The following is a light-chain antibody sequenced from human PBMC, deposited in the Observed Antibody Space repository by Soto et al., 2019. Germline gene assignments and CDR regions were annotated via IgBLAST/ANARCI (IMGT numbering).Light chain of an antibody. V-gene: IGLV2-14*01. J-gene: IGLJ7*01. CDR2: EVS. CDR3: SSYTSSSPLV. Sequence: QSVLTQPASVSGSPGQSITISCTGTSSDVGGYNYVSWYQQHPGKAPKLMIYEVSNRPSGVSNRFSGSKSGNTASLTISGLQAEYEADYYCSSYTSSSPLVFGGGTQLTVL. CDR1: SSDVGGYNY.